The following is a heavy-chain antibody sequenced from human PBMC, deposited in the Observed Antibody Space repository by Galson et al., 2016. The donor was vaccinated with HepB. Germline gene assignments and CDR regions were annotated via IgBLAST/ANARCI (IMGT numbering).Heavy chain of an antibody. CDR3: AKLDCGRDCPRDD. D-gene: IGHD2-21*02. CDR2: IKEDGGEN. Sequence: SLRLSCAASGFTFSSYWMSWVRQAPGKGLEWVANIKEDGGENYYVVSVRGRFSTSRDNAKNSLYLQMNSLRAEDTAVYYCAKLDCGRDCPRDDWGQGTLVTVSS. CDR1: GFTFSSYW. V-gene: IGHV3-7*01. J-gene: IGHJ4*02.